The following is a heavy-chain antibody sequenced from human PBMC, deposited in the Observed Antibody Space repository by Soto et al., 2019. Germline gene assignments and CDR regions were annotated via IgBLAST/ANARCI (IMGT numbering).Heavy chain of an antibody. J-gene: IGHJ1*01. V-gene: IGHV4-39*02. Sequence: QLQLQESGPGLVKPSETLSLTCTVSGDSISTTSNYWAWIRQPPGKGLEWIGSIYYTGGTYYNPSLKSRVTLFLDTSKNQFSLNLSSVTAADTAVYYCAREGPPIRAHNPPEYFQHWGQGTPVTVSS. CDR1: GDSISTTSNY. CDR3: AREGPPIRAHNPPEYFQH. CDR2: IYYTGGT.